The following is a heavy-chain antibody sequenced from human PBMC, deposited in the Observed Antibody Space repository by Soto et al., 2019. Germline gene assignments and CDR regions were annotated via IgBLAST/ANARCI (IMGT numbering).Heavy chain of an antibody. J-gene: IGHJ4*02. CDR1: GFAFSSYG. CDR2: ISYDGSLQ. Sequence: QAQLVESGGGVVQPGRSLRLSCAASGFAFSSYGMHWVRQAPGTGLEWVAVISYDGSLQHYADSVKGRFTISRDNSXHMVLLQISSLRAEDTAVYYCVSDRGYGHASVPYSWGQGTLVSVSS. V-gene: IGHV3-30*03. CDR3: VSDRGYGHASVPYS. D-gene: IGHD5-18*01.